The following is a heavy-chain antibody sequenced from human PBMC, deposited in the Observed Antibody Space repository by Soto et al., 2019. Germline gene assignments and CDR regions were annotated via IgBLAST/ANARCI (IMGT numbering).Heavy chain of an antibody. V-gene: IGHV4-59*12. J-gene: IGHJ5*02. CDR1: GGSISSYY. CDR3: ARGPNWFDP. CDR2: IYFSGGT. Sequence: SETLSLTCTVSGGSISSYYWSWIRQPPGKGLEWIGYIYFSGGTNYNPSLKSRVTISVDTSKNQFSLKLSSVTAADTAVYYCARGPNWFDPWGQGTLVTVS.